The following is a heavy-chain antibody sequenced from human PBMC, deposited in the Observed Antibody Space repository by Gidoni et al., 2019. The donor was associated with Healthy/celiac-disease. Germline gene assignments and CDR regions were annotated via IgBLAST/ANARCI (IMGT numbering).Heavy chain of an antibody. D-gene: IGHD2-2*01. V-gene: IGHV3-21*01. CDR3: ARVAFCSSTSCYPFDY. CDR2: ISSSSSYI. CDR1: GFTFSAYS. J-gene: IGHJ4*02. Sequence: EVQLVDSGGGLVKPGGSLSLSCAASGFTFSAYSMNWVRQDPGKGLEWVSSISSSSSYIYYADSVKGRFTISRDNAKNSLYLQMNSLRAEDTAVYYCARVAFCSSTSCYPFDYWGQGTLVTVSS.